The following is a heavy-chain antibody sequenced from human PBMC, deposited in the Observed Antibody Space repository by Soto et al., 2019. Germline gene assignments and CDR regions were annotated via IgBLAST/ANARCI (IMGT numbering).Heavy chain of an antibody. J-gene: IGHJ5*02. D-gene: IGHD2-15*01. CDR1: GYTFTRYT. CDR2: INPDNGNT. V-gene: IGHV1-3*01. CDR3: ARGIATGQLDP. Sequence: ASVKGSCTASGYTFTRYTMNWGRQAPGQRLEWMGWINPDNGNTKSSQKFQDRVIITRDTSASTAYMDLSSLRSEDTAVYYCARGIATGQLDPWGQGTLVTVSS.